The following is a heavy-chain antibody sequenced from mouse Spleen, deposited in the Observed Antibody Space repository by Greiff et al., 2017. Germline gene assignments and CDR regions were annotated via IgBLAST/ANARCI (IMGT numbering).Heavy chain of an antibody. CDR3: ARRHPPWSYAMDY. Sequence: VQLVESGGGLVKPGGSLKLSCAASGFTFSDYGMHWVRQAPEKGLEWVAYISSGSSTIYYADTVKGRFTISRDNAKNTLFLQMTSLRSEDTAMYYCARRHPPWSYAMDYWGQGTSVTVSS. D-gene: IGHD3-1*01. CDR1: GFTFSDYG. J-gene: IGHJ4*01. CDR2: ISSGSSTI. V-gene: IGHV5-17*01.